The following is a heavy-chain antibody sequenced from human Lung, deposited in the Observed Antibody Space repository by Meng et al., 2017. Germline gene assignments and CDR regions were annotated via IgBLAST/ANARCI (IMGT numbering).Heavy chain of an antibody. CDR2: IWNDGSNQ. V-gene: IGHV3-33*01. J-gene: IGHJ4*02. Sequence: QVELVESGGGVVQPWKHLRVSCEASGFSFRSYGRHWVRQAPGKGLEWVAVIWNDGSNQYYADSVKGRFSISRDNSKNTLFLQMNSLRAEDTAMYFCARDERATQFEYWGQGTLVTVSS. CDR3: ARDERATQFEY. CDR1: GFSFRSYG.